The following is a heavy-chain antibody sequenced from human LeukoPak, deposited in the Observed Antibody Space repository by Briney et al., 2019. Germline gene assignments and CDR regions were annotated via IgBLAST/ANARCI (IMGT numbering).Heavy chain of an antibody. CDR3: AKDPLGSSSSASLGSDY. CDR1: GFTFSSYW. J-gene: IGHJ4*02. V-gene: IGHV3-74*01. D-gene: IGHD6-13*01. CDR2: INSDGSST. Sequence: GGSLRLSCAASGFTFSSYWMHWVRQAPGKGLVWVSRINSDGSSTSYADSVKGRFTISRDNAKNTLYLQMNSLRAEDTAVYYCAKDPLGSSSSASLGSDYWGQGTLVTVSS.